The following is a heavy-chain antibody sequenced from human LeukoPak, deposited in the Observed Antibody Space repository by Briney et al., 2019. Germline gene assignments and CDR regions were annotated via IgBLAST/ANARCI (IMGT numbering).Heavy chain of an antibody. CDR3: ARVVLEYYDFWSGYYTAFCFDY. Sequence: SETLSLTCTVSGGSISSSSYYWGWIRQPPGKGLEWIGSIYYSGSTYYNPSLKSRVTISVDTSKNQFSLKLSSVTAADTAVYYCARVVLEYYDFWSGYYTAFCFDYWGQGTLVTVSS. V-gene: IGHV4-39*07. J-gene: IGHJ4*02. CDR2: IYYSGST. D-gene: IGHD3-3*01. CDR1: GGSISSSSYY.